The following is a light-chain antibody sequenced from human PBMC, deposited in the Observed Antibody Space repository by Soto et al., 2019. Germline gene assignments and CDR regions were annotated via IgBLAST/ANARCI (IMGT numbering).Light chain of an antibody. J-gene: IGKJ1*01. V-gene: IGKV1-39*01. CDR1: QRVGSY. Sequence: DIQMTQSPSSLSASVGDRVTITCRASQRVGSYLNWYQQKPGKAPTLLIYSASELQSGVSSRFSGSGSGTEFTLTIRNLQPEDFAVYYCQQSHNTPLTFSQGTKVEI. CDR2: SAS. CDR3: QQSHNTPLT.